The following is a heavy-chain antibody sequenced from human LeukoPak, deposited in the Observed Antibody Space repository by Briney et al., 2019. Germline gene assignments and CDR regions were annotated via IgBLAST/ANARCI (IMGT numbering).Heavy chain of an antibody. CDR2: IYYSGST. V-gene: IGHV4-31*03. CDR3: ARGTGTTRQYCYGMDV. CDR1: GGSISSGGYY. J-gene: IGHJ6*02. Sequence: SQTLSLTCTVSGGSISSGGYYWSWIRQHPGKGLEWIGYIYYSGSTYYNPSLKSRVTISVDTSKNQFSLKLSSVTAADTAVYYCARGTGTTRQYCYGMDVWGQGTTVTVSS. D-gene: IGHD1-7*01.